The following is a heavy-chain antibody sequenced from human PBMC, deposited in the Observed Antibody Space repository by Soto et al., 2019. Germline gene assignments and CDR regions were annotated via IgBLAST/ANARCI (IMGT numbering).Heavy chain of an antibody. J-gene: IGHJ4*02. CDR2: INGVGTYT. CDR3: VRDFRSSDF. V-gene: IGHV3-74*01. CDR1: GFTFSNYW. D-gene: IGHD3-3*01. Sequence: EVQLVESGGGSAQPGGSLRLSCSASGFTFSNYWIHWVRQAPGKGPMWVSRINGVGTYTNYADSVRGRFSISRDNSENTAYLQMNSLRAEDTAIYYCVRDFRSSDFWGQATPVTVSS.